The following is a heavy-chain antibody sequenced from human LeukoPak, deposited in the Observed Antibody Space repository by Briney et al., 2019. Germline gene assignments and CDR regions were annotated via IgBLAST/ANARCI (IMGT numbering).Heavy chain of an antibody. CDR2: MSYDGGNE. V-gene: IGHV3-30*03. D-gene: IGHD3-10*01. Sequence: PGTSLRLSCAATGFTFSNHVIHWVRQAPGKGLEWVAVMSYDGGNEYYADSVKGRFTISRDNSKNTLYLQMNSLRAEDTAVYYCARALWFGETFPAYWGQGTLVTVSS. CDR1: GFTFSNHV. CDR3: ARALWFGETFPAY. J-gene: IGHJ4*02.